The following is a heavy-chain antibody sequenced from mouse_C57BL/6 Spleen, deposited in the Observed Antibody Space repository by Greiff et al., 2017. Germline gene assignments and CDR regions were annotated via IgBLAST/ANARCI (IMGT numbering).Heavy chain of an antibody. J-gene: IGHJ2*01. CDR2: IDPSDSYT. CDR1: GYTFTSYW. CDR3: ARAQEIDY. D-gene: IGHD3-2*02. Sequence: QVQLQQPGAELVKPGASVKLSCKASGYTFTSYWMQWVKQRPGQGLEWIGEIDPSDSYTNYNQKFKGKATLTVDTSSSTAYMQLSSLTSEDSAVYYCARAQEIDYWGQGTTLTVSS. V-gene: IGHV1-50*01.